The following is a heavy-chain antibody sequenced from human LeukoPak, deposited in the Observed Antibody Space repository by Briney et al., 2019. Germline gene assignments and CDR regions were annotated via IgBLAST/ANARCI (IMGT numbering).Heavy chain of an antibody. V-gene: IGHV3-66*02. D-gene: IGHD3-10*01. CDR2: IYSGGST. CDR1: GFTVSSNY. Sequence: GGSLRLSCAASGFTVSSNYMSWVRQAPGKGLEWVSVIYSGGSTYYADSVKGRFTISRDNSKNTLYLQMNSLRAEDTAVYYCARLWFGELSPRYWGQGTLVTVSS. CDR3: ARLWFGELSPRY. J-gene: IGHJ4*02.